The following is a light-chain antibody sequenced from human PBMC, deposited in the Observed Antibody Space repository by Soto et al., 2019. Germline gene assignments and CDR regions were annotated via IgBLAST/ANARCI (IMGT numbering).Light chain of an antibody. V-gene: IGKV3-11*01. CDR2: AAS. Sequence: EIVLTQSPAPLSLSPGERATLSCRASQNIGSQLTWYQQKPGQAPRLLIHAASNRATGIPARFSGSGSGTDFTLTITRLEAEDFAVYYCQQRSNWPLTFGGGTKVEIK. CDR3: QQRSNWPLT. CDR1: QNIGSQ. J-gene: IGKJ4*01.